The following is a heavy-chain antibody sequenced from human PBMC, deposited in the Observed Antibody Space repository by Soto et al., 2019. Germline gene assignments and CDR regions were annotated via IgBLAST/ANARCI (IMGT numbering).Heavy chain of an antibody. V-gene: IGHV2-5*02. CDR1: GFSLSTSGVG. CDR2: IYWDDDK. J-gene: IGHJ5*02. Sequence: SGPTLVNPTQTLTLTCTFSGFSLSTSGVGVGCIRQPPGKALEWLALIYWDDDKRYSPSLKSRLTITKDTSKNQVVLTMTNMDPVDTATYYCAHSLIGYYYDSSGSNWFDPWGQGTLVTVSS. CDR3: AHSLIGYYYDSSGSNWFDP. D-gene: IGHD3-22*01.